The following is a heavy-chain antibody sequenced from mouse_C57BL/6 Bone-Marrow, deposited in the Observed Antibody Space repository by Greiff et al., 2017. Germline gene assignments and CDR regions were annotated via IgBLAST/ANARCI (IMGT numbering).Heavy chain of an antibody. J-gene: IGHJ3*01. CDR3: AREDYYEGFAY. Sequence: DVQLQESGGGLVKPGGSLKLSCAASGFTFSSYAMSWVRQTPEKRLEWVATISDGGSYTYYPDNVKGRFTISRDNAKNNLYLQMSHLKSEDTAMYYCAREDYYEGFAYWGQGTLVTVSA. D-gene: IGHD2-4*01. CDR2: ISDGGSYT. CDR1: GFTFSSYA. V-gene: IGHV5-4*01.